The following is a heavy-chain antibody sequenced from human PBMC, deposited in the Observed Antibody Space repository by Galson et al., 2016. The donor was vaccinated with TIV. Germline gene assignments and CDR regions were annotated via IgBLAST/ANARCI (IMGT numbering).Heavy chain of an antibody. CDR2: ISPSGITM. CDR3: TRDVTRMDV. V-gene: IGHV3-11*01. CDR1: GFGFSDYF. Sequence: SLRLSCAASGFGFSDYFMTWVRQAPGKGLEWISDISPSGITMYYADSVKGRFTISRDNAKSSLYLQMNTLRVEDTAVYYCTRDVTRMDVWGQGTVVTVSS. D-gene: IGHD2-8*01. J-gene: IGHJ3*01.